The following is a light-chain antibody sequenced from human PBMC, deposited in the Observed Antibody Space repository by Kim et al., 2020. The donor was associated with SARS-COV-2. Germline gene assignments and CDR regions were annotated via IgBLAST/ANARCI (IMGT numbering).Light chain of an antibody. J-gene: IGKJ1*01. CDR3: QKYNAAPWT. CDR2: AAS. CDR1: QDISNY. V-gene: IGKV1-27*01. Sequence: ASVGDRVTVTCRARQDISNYVVWYQQKPGKVPKVLIDAASALHSGVPSRFSGGGFGTDFTLTISSLQPEDVATYYCQKYNAAPWTFGQGTKVDIK.